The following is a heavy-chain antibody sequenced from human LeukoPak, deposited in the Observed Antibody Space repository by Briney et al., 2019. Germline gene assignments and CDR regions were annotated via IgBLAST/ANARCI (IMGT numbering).Heavy chain of an antibody. V-gene: IGHV3-23*01. Sequence: GGSLRLSCAASGFTFDTYAMSWVRQAPGKGLEWDSGLSGSGGSTYYADSVKGRFTISRDNAKNTLYLQMNSLRAEDTAVYYCAKGRCSGGSCYGRGFDYWGQGTLVTVSS. D-gene: IGHD2-15*01. CDR3: AKGRCSGGSCYGRGFDY. CDR2: LSGSGGST. J-gene: IGHJ4*02. CDR1: GFTFDTYA.